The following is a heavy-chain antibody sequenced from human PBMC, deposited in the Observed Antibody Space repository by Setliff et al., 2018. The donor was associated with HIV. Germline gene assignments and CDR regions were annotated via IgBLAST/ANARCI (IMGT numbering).Heavy chain of an antibody. Sequence: SETLSLTCAVYGGSFSDYYWTWIRQAPGKGLEWIGEISHRGNANYRASLQSRVTISVDTSKNQFSLKLSAVTAADTAMYYCASLRRSNVFPWFAPWGQGTLVTVSS. D-gene: IGHD6-13*01. J-gene: IGHJ5*02. CDR2: ISHRGNA. CDR1: GGSFSDYY. V-gene: IGHV4-34*01. CDR3: ASLRRSNVFPWFAP.